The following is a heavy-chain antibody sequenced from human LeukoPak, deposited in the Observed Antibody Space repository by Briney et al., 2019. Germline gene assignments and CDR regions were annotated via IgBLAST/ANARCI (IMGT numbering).Heavy chain of an antibody. V-gene: IGHV3-7*03. CDR3: ARDNPPDY. J-gene: IGHJ4*02. CDR2: IKQDGSEK. CDR1: GFTFSSYG. Sequence: PGRSLRLSCAASGFTFSSYGMHWVRQAPGKGLEWVANIKQDGSEKSYVESVRGRFTISRDNAKNSLYLQLNSLRAEDTALYYCARDNPPDYWGQGTLVTVSS.